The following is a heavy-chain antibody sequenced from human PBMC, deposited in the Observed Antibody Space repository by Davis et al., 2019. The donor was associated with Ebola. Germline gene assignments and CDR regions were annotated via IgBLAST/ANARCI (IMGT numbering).Heavy chain of an antibody. CDR3: AREGDYYGSGRGLGYFDL. V-gene: IGHV4-34*01. D-gene: IGHD3-10*01. CDR2: INHSGST. Sequence: PSETLSLTCAVYGGSFSGYYWSWIRQPPGKGLEWIGEINHSGSTNYNPSLKSRVTISVDTSKNQFSLKLSSVTAADTAVYYCAREGDYYGSGRGLGYFDLWGRGTLVTVSS. CDR1: GGSFSGYY. J-gene: IGHJ2*01.